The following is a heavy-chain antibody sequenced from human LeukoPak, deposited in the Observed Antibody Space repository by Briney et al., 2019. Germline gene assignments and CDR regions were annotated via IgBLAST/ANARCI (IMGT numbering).Heavy chain of an antibody. D-gene: IGHD6-19*01. CDR2: LYYSGST. J-gene: IGHJ3*02. CDR3: ARQIAVAREWAFDI. Sequence: SETLSLTCTVSGGSISSYYWSWIRQPPGKGLEWIGYLYYSGSTNYNPSLKSRVTISVDTSKNQFSLKLSSVTAADTAVYYCARQIAVAREWAFDIWGQGTMVTVSS. CDR1: GGSISSYY. V-gene: IGHV4-59*01.